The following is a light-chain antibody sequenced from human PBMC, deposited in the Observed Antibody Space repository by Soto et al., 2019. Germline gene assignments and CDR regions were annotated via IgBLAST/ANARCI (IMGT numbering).Light chain of an antibody. J-gene: IGKJ1*01. CDR3: QQYGSSPAT. CDR2: GAS. Sequence: EVVFTQSPGTLSLSPGERVTLSCWASHIVSNSFLAWYQQKPGQAPRLLIYGASSRATGIPDRFSGSGSGTDFTLTISRLEPEDFAVYYCQQYGSSPATFGQGTKVEIK. V-gene: IGKV3-20*01. CDR1: HIVSNSF.